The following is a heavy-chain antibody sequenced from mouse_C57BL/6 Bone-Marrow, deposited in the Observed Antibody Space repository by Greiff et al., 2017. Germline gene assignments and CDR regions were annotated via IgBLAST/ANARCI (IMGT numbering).Heavy chain of an antibody. CDR2: IYPRSGNT. V-gene: IGHV1-81*01. Sequence: VQLQESGAELARPGASVKLSCKASGYTFTSYGISWVKQRTGQGLECIGEIYPRSGNTYYNEKFKGKATLTADKSSSTAYMELRSLTSEDSAVYFCARVTDYFDYWGQGTTLTVSS. CDR3: ARVTDYFDY. D-gene: IGHD2-2*01. J-gene: IGHJ2*01. CDR1: GYTFTSYG.